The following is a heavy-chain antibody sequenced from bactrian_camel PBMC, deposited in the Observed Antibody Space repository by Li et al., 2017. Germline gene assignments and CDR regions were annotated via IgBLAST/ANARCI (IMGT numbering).Heavy chain of an antibody. D-gene: IGHD1*01. CDR2: INTGSGTNP. Sequence: HVQLVESGGGSVQAGGSLRLSCAAHEYLFTSYCMGWFRQAPGKERELVSTINTGSGTNPRYADTVKGRFTLSLDNNKNTLYLQMDNLKPEDTGMYYCAAVGTDFCWIGMPRKFDYFGQGTQVTVS. CDR3: AAVGTDFCWIGMPRKFDY. J-gene: IGHJ4*01. V-gene: IGHV3S1*01. CDR1: EYLFTSYC.